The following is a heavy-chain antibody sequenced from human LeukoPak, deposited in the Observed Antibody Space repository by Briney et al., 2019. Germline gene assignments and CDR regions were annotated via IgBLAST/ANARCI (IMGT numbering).Heavy chain of an antibody. J-gene: IGHJ3*02. Sequence: ASVKVSCKASGYTFISYGISWVRQAPGQGLEWMGWISAYNGNTNYAQKLQGRVTMTTDTSTSTAYMELRSLRSDDTAVYYCARGPVVRYFDWLPVSGAFDIWGQGTMVTVSS. V-gene: IGHV1-18*01. CDR1: GYTFISYG. CDR3: ARGPVVRYFDWLPVSGAFDI. D-gene: IGHD3-9*01. CDR2: ISAYNGNT.